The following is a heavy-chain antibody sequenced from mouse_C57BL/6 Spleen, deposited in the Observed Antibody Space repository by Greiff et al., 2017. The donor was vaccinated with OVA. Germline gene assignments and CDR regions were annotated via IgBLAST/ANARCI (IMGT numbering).Heavy chain of an antibody. Sequence: VQLQQPGAELVMPGASVKLSCKASGYTFTSYWMHWVKQRPGQGLEWIGEIDPSDSYTNYNQKFKGKSTLTVDKSSSTAYMQRSSLTSEDSAVYYCARSNYGNYKRGYFVTWGQGTTLTVSS. CDR1: GYTFTSYW. CDR2: IDPSDSYT. CDR3: ARSNYGNYKRGYFVT. J-gene: IGHJ2*01. V-gene: IGHV1-69*01. D-gene: IGHD2-1*01.